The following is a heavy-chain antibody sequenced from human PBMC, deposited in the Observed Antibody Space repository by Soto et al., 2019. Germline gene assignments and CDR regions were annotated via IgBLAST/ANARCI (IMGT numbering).Heavy chain of an antibody. V-gene: IGHV3-21*01. CDR3: ARDPPTGATLDWFDS. CDR1: GFSFSSDS. CDR2: ISSSGSFM. J-gene: IGHJ5*01. D-gene: IGHD1-7*01. Sequence: GVALRLSCAASGFSFSSDSMGWVRQAPLKGLEWVSSISSSGSFMNYADSVKGRFTISRDNAKNSVFLHMTSLKDEDTAVYYCARDPPTGATLDWFDSWGQGTLVTVSS.